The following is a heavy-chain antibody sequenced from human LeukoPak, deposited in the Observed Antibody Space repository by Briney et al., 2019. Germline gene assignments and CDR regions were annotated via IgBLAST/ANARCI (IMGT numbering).Heavy chain of an antibody. CDR3: ARGRRYYYYYYMDV. J-gene: IGHJ6*03. CDR1: GYTFTSYD. CDR2: MNPNSGNT. V-gene: IGHV1-8*03. Sequence: ASVKVSCKASGYTFTSYDLNWVRQATGQGLEWMGWMNPNSGNTGYAQKFQGRVTITRNTSISTAYMELSSLRSEDTAVYYCARGRRYYYYYYMDVWGKGTTVTVSS.